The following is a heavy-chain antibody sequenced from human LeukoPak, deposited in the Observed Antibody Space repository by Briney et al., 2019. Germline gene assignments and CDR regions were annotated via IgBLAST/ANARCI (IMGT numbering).Heavy chain of an antibody. CDR3: VRGDSREN. Sequence: GGSLRLSCAASGFTFSAYEMNWVRQAPGKGLEWVSSISSTSSHTHYGDSVRGRFTISRDNVKNSLYVQMNSLRAEDTAVYYCVRGDSRENWGQGTLVTVSS. D-gene: IGHD3-22*01. CDR1: GFTFSAYE. CDR2: ISSTSSHT. V-gene: IGHV3-21*01. J-gene: IGHJ4*02.